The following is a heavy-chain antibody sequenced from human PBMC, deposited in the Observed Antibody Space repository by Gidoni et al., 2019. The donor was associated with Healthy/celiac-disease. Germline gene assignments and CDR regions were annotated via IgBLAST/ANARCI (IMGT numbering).Heavy chain of an antibody. CDR2: INSDGSST. Sequence: EVQLVESGGGLVQPGGSLRLSCAASGFTFSSYWKHWVRQAPGKGLVWVSRINSDGSSTSYADSVKGRFTISRDNAKNTLYLQMNSLRAEDTAVYYCARDDYGDLEYYYYYYGMDVWGQGTTVTVSS. CDR3: ARDDYGDLEYYYYYYGMDV. CDR1: GFTFSSYW. V-gene: IGHV3-74*01. D-gene: IGHD4-17*01. J-gene: IGHJ6*02.